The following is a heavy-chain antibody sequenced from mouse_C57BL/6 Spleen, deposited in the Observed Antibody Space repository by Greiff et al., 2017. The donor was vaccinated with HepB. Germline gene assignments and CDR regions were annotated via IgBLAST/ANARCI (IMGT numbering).Heavy chain of an antibody. CDR2: IWSDGST. J-gene: IGHJ4*01. D-gene: IGHD2-3*01. Sequence: QVQLQQSGPGLVAPSQSLSITCTVSGFSLTSYGVHWVRQPPGKGLEWLVVIWSDGSTTYNSALKSRLSISKDNSKSQVFLKMNSLQTDDTAMYYCARQYDGYYYAMDYWGQGTSVTVSS. CDR1: GFSLTSYG. V-gene: IGHV2-6-1*01. CDR3: ARQYDGYYYAMDY.